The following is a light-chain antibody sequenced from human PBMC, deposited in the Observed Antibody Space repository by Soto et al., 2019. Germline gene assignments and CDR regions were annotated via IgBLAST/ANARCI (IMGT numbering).Light chain of an antibody. Sequence: DIVMTQSPLSLPVTPGEPSSISCRSSQSLLHSHGYHYLDWYLQKPGQSPQLLIYLASNRASGVPDRFSGSGSGTDFTLTISSLEPDDFVVYYCQQRHSWPRTFGQGTKV. CDR2: LAS. CDR3: QQRHSWPRT. V-gene: IGKV2-28*01. J-gene: IGKJ1*01. CDR1: QSLLHSHGYHY.